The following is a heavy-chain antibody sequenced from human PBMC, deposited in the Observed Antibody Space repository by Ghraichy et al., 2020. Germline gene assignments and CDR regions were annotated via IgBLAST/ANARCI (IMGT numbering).Heavy chain of an antibody. Sequence: ASVKVSCKASGYTFTSYYMHWVRQAPGQGLEWMGIINPSGGSTSYAQKFQGRVTMTRDTSTSTVYMELSSLRSEDTAVYYCARDLSEYYDFWSPYYYGMDVWGQGTTVTVSS. CDR2: INPSGGST. J-gene: IGHJ6*02. CDR1: GYTFTSYY. V-gene: IGHV1-46*01. D-gene: IGHD3-3*01. CDR3: ARDLSEYYDFWSPYYYGMDV.